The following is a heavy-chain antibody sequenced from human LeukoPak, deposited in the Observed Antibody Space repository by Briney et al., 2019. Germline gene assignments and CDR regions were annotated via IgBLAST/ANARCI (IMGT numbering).Heavy chain of an antibody. V-gene: IGHV4-59*01. CDR3: ARDRGSIQEYGFDP. CDR2: IYYRGST. D-gene: IGHD2-2*01. CDR1: GGSISSYY. J-gene: IGHJ5*02. Sequence: PSETLSLTCTVSGGSISSYYWSWIRQPPGKGLEWIGYIYYRGSTNYNPSLKSRVTISVDTSKNQFSLKLASVTAADTAVYYCARDRGSIQEYGFDPWGQGTLVTVSS.